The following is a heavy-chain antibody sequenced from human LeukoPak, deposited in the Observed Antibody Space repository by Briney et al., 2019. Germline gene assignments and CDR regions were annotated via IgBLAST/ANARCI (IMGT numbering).Heavy chain of an antibody. D-gene: IGHD2-8*01. CDR2: ISGDGGST. CDR3: AKSAYCTNAVCPPFDP. CDR1: GFIFRDYA. V-gene: IGHV3-43*02. J-gene: IGHJ5*02. Sequence: PGGSLRLSCAASGFIFRDYAMHWVRQAPGKGLEWVSLISGDGGSTYYADSVKGRFTISRDNSKNSLYLQMNSLRTEDTALYYCAKSAYCTNAVCPPFDPWGQGTLVTVSS.